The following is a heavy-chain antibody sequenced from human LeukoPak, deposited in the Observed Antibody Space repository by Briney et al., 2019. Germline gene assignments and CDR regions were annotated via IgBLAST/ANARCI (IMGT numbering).Heavy chain of an antibody. V-gene: IGHV4-61*02. CDR2: IYTSGST. D-gene: IGHD6-13*01. J-gene: IGHJ3*02. CDR3: ARTGIAAAATDDAFDI. Sequence: SETLSLTCTVSGGSISSGSYYWSWIRQPAGKGLEWVGRIYTSGSTNYNPSLKSRVTISVDTSKNQFSLKLSSVTAADTAVYYCARTGIAAAATDDAFDIWGQGTMVTVSS. CDR1: GGSISSGSYY.